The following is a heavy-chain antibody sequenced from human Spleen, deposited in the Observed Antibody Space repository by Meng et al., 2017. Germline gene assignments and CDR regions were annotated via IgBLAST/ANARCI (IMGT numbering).Heavy chain of an antibody. CDR3: ARGLGGTDFDY. D-gene: IGHD3-10*01. V-gene: IGHV1-46*01. CDR2: INPSGGST. J-gene: IGHJ4*02. Sequence: ASVKVSCKASGYTFTSYYMHWVRQAPGQGLEWMGIINPSGGSTSYAQKFQGRVTITRNTSISTAYMELSSLRSEDTAVYYCARGLGGTDFDYWGQGTLVTVSS. CDR1: GYTFTSYY.